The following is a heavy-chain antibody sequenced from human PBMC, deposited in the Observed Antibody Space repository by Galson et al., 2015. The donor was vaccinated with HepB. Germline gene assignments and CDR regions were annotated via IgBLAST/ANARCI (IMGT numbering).Heavy chain of an antibody. D-gene: IGHD2-15*01. J-gene: IGHJ4*02. CDR1: GYTFTSYY. V-gene: IGHV1-46*03. CDR3: ARGREGYCSGGSCYRREFDY. Sequence: SVKVSCKASGYTFTSYYMHWVRQAPGQGLEWMGIIKPSGGSTNYAQKFQGRVTMTRDTSTSTVYMELSSLRSEDTAVYYCARGREGYCSGGSCYRREFDYWGQGTLVTVSS. CDR2: IKPSGGST.